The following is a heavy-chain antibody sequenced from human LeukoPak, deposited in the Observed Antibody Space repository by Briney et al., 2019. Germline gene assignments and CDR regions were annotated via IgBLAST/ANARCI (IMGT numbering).Heavy chain of an antibody. D-gene: IGHD1-14*01. Sequence: SETLSLTCAVYGGSFSGYYWSWIRQPPGKGLEWIGEINHSGSTNYNPSLKSRVTISVDTSKNQFSLKLSSVTAADTAVYYCARGIPEDASDIWGQGTMVTVSS. CDR1: GGSFSGYY. J-gene: IGHJ3*02. CDR3: ARGIPEDASDI. V-gene: IGHV4-34*01. CDR2: INHSGST.